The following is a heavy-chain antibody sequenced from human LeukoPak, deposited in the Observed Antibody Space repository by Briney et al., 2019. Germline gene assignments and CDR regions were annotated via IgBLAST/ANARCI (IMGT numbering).Heavy chain of an antibody. CDR2: INHSGST. CDR3: ARETARARRLIDY. J-gene: IGHJ4*02. D-gene: IGHD6-6*01. V-gene: IGHV4-34*01. Sequence: KPSETLSLTCAVYGGSFSGYCWSWIRQPPGKGLEWIGEINHSGSTNYNPSLKSRVTISVDTSKNQFSLKLNSVTAADTAVYYCARETARARRLIDYWGQGTLVTVSS. CDR1: GGSFSGYC.